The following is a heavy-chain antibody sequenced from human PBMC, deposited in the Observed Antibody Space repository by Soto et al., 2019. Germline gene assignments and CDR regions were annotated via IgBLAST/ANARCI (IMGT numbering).Heavy chain of an antibody. CDR3: AREFDDFWSGPELYAYYMDV. D-gene: IGHD3-3*01. J-gene: IGHJ6*03. Sequence: GASVKVSCKASGYTFTSYDINWVRQATGQGLEWMGWMNPNSGNTGYAQKFQGRVTMTRNTSISTAYMELSSLRSEDTAVYYCAREFDDFWSGPELYAYYMDVWGKGTTVTVSS. CDR1: GYTFTSYD. CDR2: MNPNSGNT. V-gene: IGHV1-8*01.